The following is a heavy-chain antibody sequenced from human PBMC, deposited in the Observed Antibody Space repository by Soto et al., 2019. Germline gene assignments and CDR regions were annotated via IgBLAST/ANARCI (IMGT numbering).Heavy chain of an antibody. CDR2: IFHSGST. J-gene: IGHJ4*02. Sequence: VQLQESGPGLVKPSGTLSLTCAVSGGFISSSNWWSWVRQSPGKGLEWIGEIFHSGSTNYSPSLKSRVTMSVDKSKNHLSLNLYSVTAADTAVYYCARGSYPLPTYWGQGTLVTVSS. D-gene: IGHD3-16*01. CDR3: ARGSYPLPTY. CDR1: GGFISSSNW. V-gene: IGHV4-4*02.